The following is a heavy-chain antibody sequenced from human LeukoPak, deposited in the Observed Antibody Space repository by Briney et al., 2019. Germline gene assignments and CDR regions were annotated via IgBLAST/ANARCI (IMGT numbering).Heavy chain of an antibody. CDR3: ARDSGNPPDQLPMYYFDY. Sequence: GASVKVSCKASGGTFSSYAISWVRQAPGQGLEWMGGVIPIFGTANYAQKFQGRVTITTDESTSTAYMELSSLRSEDTAVYYCARDSGNPPDQLPMYYFDYWGQGTLVTVSS. J-gene: IGHJ4*02. D-gene: IGHD2-2*01. V-gene: IGHV1-69*05. CDR2: VIPIFGTA. CDR1: GGTFSSYA.